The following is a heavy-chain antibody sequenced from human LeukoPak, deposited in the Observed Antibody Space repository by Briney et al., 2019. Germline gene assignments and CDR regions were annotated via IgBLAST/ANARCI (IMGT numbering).Heavy chain of an antibody. V-gene: IGHV4-4*09. CDR2: IYTSGST. Sequence: PSETLSLTCTVSGGSISSYYWSWIRQPPGKGLEWTGYIYTSGSTNYNPSLRSRVTISVDTSKDQFSLKLSSVTAADTAVYYCAIRPITIFGVTEDYFDYWGQGTLATVSS. J-gene: IGHJ4*02. CDR1: GGSISSYY. CDR3: AIRPITIFGVTEDYFDY. D-gene: IGHD3-3*01.